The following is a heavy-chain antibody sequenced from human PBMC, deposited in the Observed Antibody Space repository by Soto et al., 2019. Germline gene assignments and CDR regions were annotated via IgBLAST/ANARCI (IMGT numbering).Heavy chain of an antibody. V-gene: IGHV4-31*03. CDR3: ARDRVYSSVSGVEDYYYYGMDV. CDR1: GGSISSGGYY. CDR2: IHHSGST. Sequence: PSETLSLTCNVSGGSISSGGYYWTWIRQHPGKGLEWIGNIHHSGSTFYNPSLKSRVSISVDTSKNQFSLQLNSVTPEDTAVYYCARDRVYSSVSGVEDYYYYGMDVWSQGTTVTVSS. J-gene: IGHJ6*02. D-gene: IGHD6-25*01.